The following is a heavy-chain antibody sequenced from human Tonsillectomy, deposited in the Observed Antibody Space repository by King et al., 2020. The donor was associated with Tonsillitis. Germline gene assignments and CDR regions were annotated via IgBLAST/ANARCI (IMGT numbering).Heavy chain of an antibody. CDR2: ISGSGGST. V-gene: IGHV3-23*04. Sequence: VQLVESGGGLVQPGGSLRLSCAASGFTFSSYAMSWVRQAPGKGLEWVSAISGSGGSTYYADSVKGRFTISRDNSKNTLYLQMNSLRAEDTAVYYCAKVGLDKENYDFWSGYYTGHGMDVWGQGTTVTVSS. D-gene: IGHD3-3*01. CDR1: GFTFSSYA. CDR3: AKVGLDKENYDFWSGYYTGHGMDV. J-gene: IGHJ6*02.